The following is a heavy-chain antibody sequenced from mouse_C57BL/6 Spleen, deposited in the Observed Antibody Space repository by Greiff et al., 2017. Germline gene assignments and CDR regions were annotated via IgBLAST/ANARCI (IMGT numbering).Heavy chain of an antibody. D-gene: IGHD2-12*01. CDR2: FYPGSGSS. CDR1: GFTFTEYT. J-gene: IGHJ3*01. Sequence: QVQLQQSGAELVKPGASVKLSCKASGFTFTEYTIYWVKQRPGQGLEWIGWFYPGSGSSKYNEKFKDKATLTADKSSNTVYMELSRLTSEDSAVYFCARREDYDDPFAYWGQGTLVTVSA. V-gene: IGHV1-62-2*01. CDR3: ARREDYDDPFAY.